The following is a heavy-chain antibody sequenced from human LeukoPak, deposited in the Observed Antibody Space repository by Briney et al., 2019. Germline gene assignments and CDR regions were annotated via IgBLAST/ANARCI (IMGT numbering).Heavy chain of an antibody. CDR1: GYRFTTYW. V-gene: IGHV5-51*01. CDR3: ARLHGSGSYYDYFDY. D-gene: IGHD3-10*01. Sequence: GESLKISFKGSGYRFTTYWIGWVRQMPGKGLGWMGIIYPGDSDTRYSPSFQGQVTISADKSISTAYLQWSSLKASDTAMYYCARLHGSGSYYDYFDYWGQGTLVTVSS. CDR2: IYPGDSDT. J-gene: IGHJ4*02.